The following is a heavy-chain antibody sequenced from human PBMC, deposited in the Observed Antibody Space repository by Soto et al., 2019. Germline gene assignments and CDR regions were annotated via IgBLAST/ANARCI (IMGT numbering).Heavy chain of an antibody. J-gene: IGHJ4*02. CDR3: ARSRYNDY. CDR2: IIPILGIA. Sequence: GASVKVSCKASGGTFSSYTISWVRQAPGQGLEWMGRIIPILGIANYAQKFQGRFTISRDNAKNSLYLQMDSLGAEDTAVYYCARSRYNDYWGQGALVTVSS. CDR1: GGTFSSYT. D-gene: IGHD2-15*01. V-gene: IGHV1-69*02.